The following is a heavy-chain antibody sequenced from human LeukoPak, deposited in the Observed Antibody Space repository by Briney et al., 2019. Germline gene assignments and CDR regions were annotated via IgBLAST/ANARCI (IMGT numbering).Heavy chain of an antibody. CDR1: GGSISSYY. D-gene: IGHD3-10*01. Sequence: SETLSLTCTVSGGSISSYYWSWIRQPPGKGLEWIGYIYYSGSTNYNPSLKSRVTISVDTSKNQFSLKLSSVTAADTAVYYCARSGFGELLTFDYWGQGTLVTVSS. CDR2: IYYSGST. CDR3: ARSGFGELLTFDY. V-gene: IGHV4-59*01. J-gene: IGHJ4*02.